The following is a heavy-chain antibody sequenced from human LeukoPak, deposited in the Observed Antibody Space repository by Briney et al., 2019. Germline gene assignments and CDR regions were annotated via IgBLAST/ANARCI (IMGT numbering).Heavy chain of an antibody. CDR1: GFTFSSYA. CDR2: ISYDGSNK. Sequence: GGSLRLSCAASGFTFSSYAMYWVRQAPGKGLEWVAVISYDGSNKYYADSVKGRFTISRDNSKNTLYLQMNSLRAEDTAVYYCARGGIAVAGIDFRWFDPWGQGTLVTVSS. J-gene: IGHJ5*02. V-gene: IGHV3-30*04. CDR3: ARGGIAVAGIDFRWFDP. D-gene: IGHD6-19*01.